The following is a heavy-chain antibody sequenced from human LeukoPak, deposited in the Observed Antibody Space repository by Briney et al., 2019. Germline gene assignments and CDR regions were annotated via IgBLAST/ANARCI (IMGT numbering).Heavy chain of an antibody. J-gene: IGHJ5*02. V-gene: IGHV3-48*01. Sequence: PGGSLRLSCAASGFTFSSYSMNWVRQAPGRGLEWVSYISSSGTTTYYADSVKGRFTISRDNSKNTLYLQMNSLRAEDTAVYYCAREVASTYNWFDPWGQGTLVTVSS. CDR2: ISSSGTTT. CDR3: AREVASTYNWFDP. D-gene: IGHD5/OR15-5a*01. CDR1: GFTFSSYS.